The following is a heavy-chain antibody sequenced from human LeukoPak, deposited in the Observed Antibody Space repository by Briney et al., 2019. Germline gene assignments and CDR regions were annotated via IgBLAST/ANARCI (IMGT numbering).Heavy chain of an antibody. CDR2: IKPDGSEK. J-gene: IGHJ4*02. D-gene: IGHD4-11*01. V-gene: IGHV3-7*01. CDR3: TRDKAYSSFDY. Sequence: GGSLRLSCAASGFTLSNSWMTWVRQAPGKGRGWVTTIKPDGSEKFYVDSVKGRFTIARDNADKLLYQHMKSLRAKDTAVYFCTRDKAYSSFDYWGQGTLVTVSS. CDR1: GFTLSNSW.